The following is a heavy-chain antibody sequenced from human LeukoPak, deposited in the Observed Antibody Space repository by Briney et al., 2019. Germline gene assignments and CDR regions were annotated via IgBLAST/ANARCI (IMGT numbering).Heavy chain of an antibody. CDR2: IYPGDSDT. CDR1: GYSFTSYW. V-gene: IGHV5-51*01. CDR3: ARQLTAMAEGYYYYYYMDV. Sequence: GESLKISCKGSGYSFTSYWIGWVRQMPGKGLEWMGIIYPGDSDTRYSPSFQGQVTISADKSISTAYLQWSSLKASDTAMYHCARQLTAMAEGYYYYYYMDVWGKGTTVTVSS. J-gene: IGHJ6*03. D-gene: IGHD5-18*01.